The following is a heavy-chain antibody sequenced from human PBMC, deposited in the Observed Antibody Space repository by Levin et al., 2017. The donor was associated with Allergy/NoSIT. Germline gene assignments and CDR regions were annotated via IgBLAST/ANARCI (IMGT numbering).Heavy chain of an antibody. CDR1: GFPINTYG. J-gene: IGHJ4*02. CDR2: IGGSHPGT. V-gene: IGHV3-23*01. D-gene: IGHD4-23*01. Sequence: GGSLRLSCAGSGFPINTYGMSWVRQAPGKALEWVSSIGGSHPGTYYADSVKGRFTMSRDTSKSTVYLHMNSLRGEDTAVYYCATTLEAGGGWYLFDTWGQGMEVTVSS. CDR3: ATTLEAGGGWYLFDT.